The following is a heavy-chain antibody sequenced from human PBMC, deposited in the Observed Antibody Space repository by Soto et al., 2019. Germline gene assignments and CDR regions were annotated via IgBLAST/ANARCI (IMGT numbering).Heavy chain of an antibody. V-gene: IGHV4-30-2*02. J-gene: IGHJ5*02. CDR1: GGSISSGGYS. CDR3: ARAYYDTNGYSLDP. Sequence: SETLSLTCAVSGGSISSGGYSWSWIRQPPGKGLEWIGYIYHSGSTYYNPSLKSRVTISDDTSKNQIYLRLSSVTAADTAVYYCARAYYDTNGYSLDPWGQGILVTVSS. CDR2: IYHSGST. D-gene: IGHD3-22*01.